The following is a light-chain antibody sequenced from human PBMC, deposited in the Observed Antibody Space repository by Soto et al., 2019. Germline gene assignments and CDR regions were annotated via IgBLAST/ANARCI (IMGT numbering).Light chain of an antibody. J-gene: IGLJ1*01. CDR1: SSSIGAGYD. Sequence: QSVLTQPPSVSGAPGQRVTISCTGSSSSIGAGYDVHWYHQLPGAAPKLLVSGNNNRPSGVPDRFSASKSGTSASLAITGLQTEDEAQYFCLSYDSRLTAYVFGTGTKRTVL. V-gene: IGLV1-40*01. CDR2: GNN. CDR3: LSYDSRLTAYV.